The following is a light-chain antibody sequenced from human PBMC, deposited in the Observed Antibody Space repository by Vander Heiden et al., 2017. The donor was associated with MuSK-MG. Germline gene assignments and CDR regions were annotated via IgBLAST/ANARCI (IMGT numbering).Light chain of an antibody. Sequence: DIQITQSPSPLPASVGDRVTITCQASQDISNYLNWYQQKPEKAPKLLIYDSSKLEPGVPSRFSGSGSGTEFTLTISSLQPEDIATYYYQQYDNLPLTFGGGTKVEIK. J-gene: IGKJ4*01. CDR3: QQYDNLPLT. CDR2: DSS. CDR1: QDISNY. V-gene: IGKV1-33*01.